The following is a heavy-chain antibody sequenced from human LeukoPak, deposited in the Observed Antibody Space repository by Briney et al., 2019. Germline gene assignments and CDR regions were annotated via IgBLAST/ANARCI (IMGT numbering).Heavy chain of an antibody. CDR3: GRRVGYYDSGNYFYYMDV. CDR2: ISSSGGSI. Sequence: PGGSLRLSCVASGFTFSDYYLSWIRQAPGKGLEWVSFISSSGGSIYYADSVKGSFTISRDNSKNTLYLQMGSLRAEDMAVCYCGRRVGYYDSGNYFYYMDVWVKATTV. D-gene: IGHD3-10*01. CDR1: GFTFSDYY. J-gene: IGHJ6*03. V-gene: IGHV3-11*04.